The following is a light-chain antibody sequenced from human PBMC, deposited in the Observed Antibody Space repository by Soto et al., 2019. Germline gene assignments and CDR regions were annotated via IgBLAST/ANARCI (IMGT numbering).Light chain of an antibody. CDR3: QQGDDWPRT. Sequence: EIVMTQSPATLSVSPGERATLSCRASQSISGELAWYQQRPGQPPRLLIYGLSTRATGVPDRFSGSGSGSDFTLTIGGLQSEDFAVYCGQQGDDWPRTFGQGTRLDI. CDR1: QSISGE. J-gene: IGKJ2*02. V-gene: IGKV3-15*01. CDR2: GLS.